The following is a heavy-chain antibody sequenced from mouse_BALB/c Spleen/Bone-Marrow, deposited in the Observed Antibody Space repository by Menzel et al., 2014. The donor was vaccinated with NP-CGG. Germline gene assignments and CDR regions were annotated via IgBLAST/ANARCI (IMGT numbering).Heavy chain of an antibody. V-gene: IGHV5-17*02. CDR2: ISSGSSTI. CDR3: AREYGNCWFAY. D-gene: IGHD2-10*02. J-gene: IGHJ3*01. Sequence: EVMLVESGGGLGQPGGSRKLSCAASGFTFSSFGMHWVRQAPEKGLEWVAYISSGSSTIYYADTVKGRFTISRDNPKNTLFLQMTSLRSEDTAMYYCAREYGNCWFAYWGQGTLVTVSA. CDR1: GFTFSSFG.